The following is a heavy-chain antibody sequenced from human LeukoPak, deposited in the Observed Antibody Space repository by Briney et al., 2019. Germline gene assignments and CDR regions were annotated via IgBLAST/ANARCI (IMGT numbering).Heavy chain of an antibody. CDR3: ARASGSGSHYPFDY. Sequence: GGSLRLSCAASGFTFSSYWMHWVRQAPGKGLVWVSHIRSDGSSTNYADSVKGRFTISRDNAQGTLYLQMNSLRAGDTAVYYCARASGSGSHYPFDYWGQGTLVTVSS. J-gene: IGHJ4*02. D-gene: IGHD3-10*01. CDR2: IRSDGSST. CDR1: GFTFSSYW. V-gene: IGHV3-74*01.